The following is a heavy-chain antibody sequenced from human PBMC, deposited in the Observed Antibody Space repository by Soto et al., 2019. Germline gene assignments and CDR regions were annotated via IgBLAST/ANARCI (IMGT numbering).Heavy chain of an antibody. CDR2: ISSSSTTI. D-gene: IGHD6-19*01. J-gene: IGHJ4*02. V-gene: IGHV3-48*02. Sequence: GALRLSCAASGFTFSSCSMNWVRQAPGKGLEWVSYISSSSTTIFYADSVKGRFTISRDNAKNSLYLQMNSLRDEDTAVYYCARVSSGHDYWGQGTLVTVSS. CDR3: ARVSSGHDY. CDR1: GFTFSSCS.